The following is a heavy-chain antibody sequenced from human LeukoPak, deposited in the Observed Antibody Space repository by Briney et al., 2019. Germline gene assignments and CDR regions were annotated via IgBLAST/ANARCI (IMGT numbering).Heavy chain of an antibody. CDR1: GLTFSSYA. CDR2: ISGSGGST. CDR3: AKEGPYYDSSGYYRY. D-gene: IGHD3-22*01. V-gene: IGHV3-23*01. Sequence: GGSLRLSCAASGLTFSSYAMSWVRQAPGKGLEWVSAISGSGGSTYYTDSVKGRFTISRDNSKNTLYLQMNSLRAEDTAVYYCAKEGPYYDSSGYYRYWGQGTLVTVSS. J-gene: IGHJ4*02.